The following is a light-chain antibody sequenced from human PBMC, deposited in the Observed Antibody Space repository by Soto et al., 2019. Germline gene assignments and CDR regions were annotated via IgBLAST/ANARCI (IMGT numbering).Light chain of an antibody. CDR1: QSLVYRDGNTY. V-gene: IGKV2-30*01. CDR3: MQGKHWPWT. J-gene: IGKJ1*01. Sequence: DVVMTQSPLSLPVTLGQPASISCRSSQSLVYRDGNTYLNWFQQRPGQSPRRLIYTVSNRDSGVPDRFSGSGSGTDFTLTISRVEAEDVGVYYCMQGKHWPWTFGQGTKVEIK. CDR2: TVS.